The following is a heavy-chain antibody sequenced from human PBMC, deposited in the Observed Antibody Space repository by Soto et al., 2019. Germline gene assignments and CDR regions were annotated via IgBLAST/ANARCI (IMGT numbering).Heavy chain of an antibody. J-gene: IGHJ6*02. CDR1: GGTFSSYA. CDR2: IIPIFGTA. CDR3: AGSPSTHGMDV. Sequence: QVQLVQSGAEVKKPGSSVKVSCKASGGTFSSYAISWVRQAPGQGLEWMGGIIPIFGTANYAQKFHGRVKIIADDSTSTADMELSSLRSEDTGVYYCAGSPSTHGMDVWVQEPTVSACS. D-gene: IGHD4-4*01. V-gene: IGHV1-69*01.